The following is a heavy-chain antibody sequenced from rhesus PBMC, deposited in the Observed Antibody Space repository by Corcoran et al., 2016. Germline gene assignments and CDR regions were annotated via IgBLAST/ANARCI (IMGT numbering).Heavy chain of an antibody. V-gene: IGHV4-106*01. J-gene: IGHJ4*01. CDR1: GGSISDDYY. CDR3: ARDYCTGSGCSLSGGY. CDR2: IYCIDGAT. Sequence: QVQLQESGPGLVKPSETLSLTCAVSGGSISDDYYWSWIRQPPGKGLEWIGSIYCIDGATNHNPALKNRVTISIDTSKNQFSLKLSSVTAADTAVYYCARDYCTGSGCSLSGGYWGQGVLVTVSS. D-gene: IGHD2-21*01.